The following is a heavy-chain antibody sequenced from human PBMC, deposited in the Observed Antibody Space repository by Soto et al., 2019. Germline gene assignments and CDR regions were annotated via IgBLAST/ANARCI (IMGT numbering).Heavy chain of an antibody. V-gene: IGHV3-72*01. CDR3: ARDGDARWLDS. J-gene: IGHJ5*01. CDR1: GFSVSGWY. D-gene: IGHD3-3*01. Sequence: EVQLVESGGDLVQPGGSARLSCAASGFSVSGWYMDWVRQAPGKGLEWVARLKDRSQNYATEYAASVKGRFTVSRHPSNNSIFLQKNTLKIEDTVVYYCARDGDARWLDSWCQRTLVTVS. CDR2: LKDRSQNYAT.